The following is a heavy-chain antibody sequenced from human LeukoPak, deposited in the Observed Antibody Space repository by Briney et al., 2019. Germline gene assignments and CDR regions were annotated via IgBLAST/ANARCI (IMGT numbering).Heavy chain of an antibody. V-gene: IGHV4-59*01. CDR1: GGSISSYY. Sequence: SETLSLTCTVSGGSISSYYWSWIRQPPGKGLEWIGYIYYSGSTNYNPSLKSRVTISVDTSKNQFSLKLSSVTAADTAVYYCAREGDYYDTSGTLDYWSQGTLVTVSS. CDR3: AREGDYYDTSGTLDY. J-gene: IGHJ4*02. D-gene: IGHD3-22*01. CDR2: IYYSGST.